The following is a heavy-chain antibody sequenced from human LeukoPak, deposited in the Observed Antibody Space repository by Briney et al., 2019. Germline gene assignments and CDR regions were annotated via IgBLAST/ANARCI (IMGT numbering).Heavy chain of an antibody. CDR2: ISGSGGST. CDR3: AKAAFYYDTSGYYLTDY. Sequence: GGSLRLSCVDSGFTFTNAWMSWVRQAPGKGLEWVSGISGSGGSTYYADSVKGRFTISRDNSKNTLDLQMNSLRVEDTAVYYCAKAAFYYDTSGYYLTDYWGQGTLVTVSS. D-gene: IGHD3-22*01. V-gene: IGHV3-23*01. CDR1: GFTFTNAW. J-gene: IGHJ4*02.